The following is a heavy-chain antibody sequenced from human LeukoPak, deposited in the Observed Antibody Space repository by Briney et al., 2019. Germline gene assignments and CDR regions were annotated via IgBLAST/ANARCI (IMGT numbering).Heavy chain of an antibody. CDR3: ARYYYDSSGYSEGWFDP. J-gene: IGHJ5*02. V-gene: IGHV1-2*02. CDR1: GYTFTGYY. Sequence: ASVEVSCKASGYTFTGYYMHWVRQAPGQGLEWMGWINPNSGGTNYAQKFQGRVTMTRDTSISTAYMELSRLRSDDTAVYYCARYYYDSSGYSEGWFDPWGQGTLVTVSS. D-gene: IGHD3-22*01. CDR2: INPNSGGT.